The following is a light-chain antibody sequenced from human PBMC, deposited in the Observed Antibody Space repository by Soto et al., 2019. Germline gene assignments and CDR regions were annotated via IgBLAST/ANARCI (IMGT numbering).Light chain of an antibody. J-gene: IGLJ1*01. CDR3: YSYAGTATEV. CDR2: AVS. Sequence: QSALAQPDSVSVSPGQSITISCTGISSDVGGYNYVSWYQQPPGKAPKLMIYAVSNRPSGVSNRFSGSKSGNTATLTISGLQAEDEAYYYSYSYAGTATEVFAPSPKVTVL. CDR1: SSDVGGYNY. V-gene: IGLV2-14*01.